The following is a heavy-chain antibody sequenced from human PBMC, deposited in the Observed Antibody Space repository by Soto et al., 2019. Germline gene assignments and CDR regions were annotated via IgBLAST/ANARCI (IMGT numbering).Heavy chain of an antibody. CDR3: AKDRGPRRQWLMGPCDY. D-gene: IGHD6-19*01. CDR1: GFTFSIYA. J-gene: IGHJ4*02. Sequence: QVQLVESGGGVVQPGRSLRVSCAASGFTFSIYAMHWVRQAPGTGLEWVAVISYDGTKTYYADSVKGRFTISRDNSKNTVELQANSLRDEDTAVYYCAKDRGPRRQWLMGPCDYWGEGTVVTASP. CDR2: ISYDGTKT. V-gene: IGHV3-30*18.